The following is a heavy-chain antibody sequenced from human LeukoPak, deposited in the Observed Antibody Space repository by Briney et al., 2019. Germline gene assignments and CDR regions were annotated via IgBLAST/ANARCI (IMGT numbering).Heavy chain of an antibody. CDR3: AKGRGTGTYYFDY. J-gene: IGHJ4*02. CDR1: GFTFATYA. D-gene: IGHD3/OR15-3a*01. CDR2: LSGSGIST. V-gene: IGHV3-23*01. Sequence: SGGSLRLSCAASGFTFATYAMTWVRQAPGKGLEWVAALSGSGISTYYADSVKGRFTISRANSENTLHLQMDGLRAEDTAVYFCAKGRGTGTYYFDYWGRGILATVSS.